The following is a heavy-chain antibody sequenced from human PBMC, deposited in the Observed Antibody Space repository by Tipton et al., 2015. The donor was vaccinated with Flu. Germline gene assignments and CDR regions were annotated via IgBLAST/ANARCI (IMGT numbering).Heavy chain of an antibody. CDR1: GFSFSVYG. V-gene: IGHV3-30*02. D-gene: IGHD6-19*01. Sequence: SLRLSCAASGFSFSVYGMHWVRQAPGKGLEWVAYIRYDGTKTYYADSVRGRFTISRDDSKNTLYLQMNSLRAEDTAVYYCAKDKPVAGLDYWGQGTLVTVSS. CDR2: IRYDGTKT. J-gene: IGHJ4*02. CDR3: AKDKPVAGLDY.